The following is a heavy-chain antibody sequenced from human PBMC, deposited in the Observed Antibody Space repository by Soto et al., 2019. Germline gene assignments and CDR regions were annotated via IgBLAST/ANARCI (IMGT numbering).Heavy chain of an antibody. V-gene: IGHV6-1*01. CDR3: ARAVLRCSGGSCYSGDFDY. CDR2: TYYRSKWYN. J-gene: IGHJ4*02. CDR1: GDSVSSNSAA. Sequence: SQTLSLTCAISGDSVSSNSAAWNLIRQSPSRGLEWLGRTYYRSKWYNDYAVSVKSRITINPDTSKNQFSLQLNSVTPEDTAVYYCARAVLRCSGGSCYSGDFDYWGQGTLVTVSS. D-gene: IGHD2-15*01.